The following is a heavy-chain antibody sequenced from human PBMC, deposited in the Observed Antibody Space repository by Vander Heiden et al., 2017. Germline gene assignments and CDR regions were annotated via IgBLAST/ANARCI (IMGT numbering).Heavy chain of an antibody. J-gene: IGHJ5*02. Sequence: EVQLLESGGGLVQPGGSLRLSCAASGFTFSSYAMSWVCQAPGKGLEWVSGIGGSGGSTYYADSVKGRFTISRDNSKNTLHLQMNSLRAEDTAIYYCAKHFENFGDSLLRFDPWGQGTLVTVTS. CDR2: IGGSGGST. CDR3: AKHFENFGDSLLRFDP. D-gene: IGHD4-17*01. V-gene: IGHV3-23*01. CDR1: GFTFSSYA.